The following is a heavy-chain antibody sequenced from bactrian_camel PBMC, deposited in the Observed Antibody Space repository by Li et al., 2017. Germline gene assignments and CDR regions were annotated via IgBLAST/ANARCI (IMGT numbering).Heavy chain of an antibody. Sequence: VQLVESGGGSVQAGGSLRLSCAASGYTYSSKCQAWFRQVPGKGLEWVSSTYTGGGSTYYADSVKGRFTISKDNAKNTLYLQMNSLKSEDTALYYCATDYGLGSFGYWGQGTQVTVS. CDR1: GYTYSSKC. V-gene: IGHV3S1*01. CDR3: ATDYGLGSFGY. D-gene: IGHD5*01. CDR2: TYTGGGST. J-gene: IGHJ6*01.